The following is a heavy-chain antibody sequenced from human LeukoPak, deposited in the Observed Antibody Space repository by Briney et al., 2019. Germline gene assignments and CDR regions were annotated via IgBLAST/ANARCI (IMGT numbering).Heavy chain of an antibody. CDR2: IYHSGST. J-gene: IGHJ5*02. V-gene: IGHV4-4*07. D-gene: IGHD6-6*01. CDR1: GGSISSYY. CDR3: ARDIKYSSSFDP. Sequence: TSETLSLTCTVSGGSISSYYWSWIRQPAGKGLEWIGSIYHSGSTYYNPSLKSRVTISVDTSKNQFSLKLSSVTAADTAVYYCARDIKYSSSFDPWGQGTLVTVSS.